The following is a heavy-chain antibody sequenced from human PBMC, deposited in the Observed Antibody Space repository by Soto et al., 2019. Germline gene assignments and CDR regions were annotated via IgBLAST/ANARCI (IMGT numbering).Heavy chain of an antibody. CDR2: ISPYNGNT. CDR3: ERRREDQRNYFEEY. CDR1: GYPFTNYG. V-gene: IGHV1-18*01. J-gene: IGHJ4*02. D-gene: IGHD1-7*01. Sequence: QVQLVQSGAEVKKPGASVKVSCKASGYPFTNYGISWVRQAPGQGLEWMGWISPYNGNTNSVQNFQGRVTMTTDTSTSTAYMELRSLRSDDTAVYYCERRREDQRNYFEEYWGQGTLVTVSS.